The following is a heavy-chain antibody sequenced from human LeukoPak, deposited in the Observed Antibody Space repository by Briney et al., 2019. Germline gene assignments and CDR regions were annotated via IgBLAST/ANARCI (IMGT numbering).Heavy chain of an antibody. CDR2: ISWNSGSI. V-gene: IGHV3-9*01. CDR3: AKDSVVVVAATRIHYYGMDV. Sequence: GGSLRLSCAASGFTFDDYAMHWVRQAPGKSLEWVSGISWNSGSIGYADSVKGRFTISRDNAKNSLYLQMNSLRAEDTALYYCAKDSVVVVAATRIHYYGMDVWGQGTTVTVSS. J-gene: IGHJ6*02. CDR1: GFTFDDYA. D-gene: IGHD2-15*01.